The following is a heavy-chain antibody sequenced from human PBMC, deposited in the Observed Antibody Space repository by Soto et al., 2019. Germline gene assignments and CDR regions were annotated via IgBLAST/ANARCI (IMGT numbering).Heavy chain of an antibody. J-gene: IGHJ3*02. D-gene: IGHD5-18*01. CDR2: ISSSGSTI. CDR3: ARGVGIRLWLDAFDI. V-gene: IGHV3-48*03. CDR1: GFTFSSYE. Sequence: GGSLRLSCAASGFTFSSYEMNWVRQAPGKGLEWVSYISSSGSTIYYADSVKGRFTISRDNAKNSLYLQMNSLRAEDTAVYYCARGVGIRLWLDAFDIWGQGTMVTVSS.